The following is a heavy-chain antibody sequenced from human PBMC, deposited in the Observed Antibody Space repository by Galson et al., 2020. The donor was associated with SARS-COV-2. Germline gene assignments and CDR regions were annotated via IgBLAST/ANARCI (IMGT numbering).Heavy chain of an antibody. D-gene: IGHD3-10*01. V-gene: IGHV4-59*01. CDR2: ISYTGST. J-gene: IGHJ4*02. CDR3: ARVGHLAFDY. CDR1: GGSISIFY. Sequence: LSLTCTVSGGSISIFYWSWIRQPPGKGLEWIGYISYTGSTNYTPSLKSRVTIAVDTSKNQFSLNLSSVTAADTAVYYCARVGHLAFDYWGQGSLVTVSS.